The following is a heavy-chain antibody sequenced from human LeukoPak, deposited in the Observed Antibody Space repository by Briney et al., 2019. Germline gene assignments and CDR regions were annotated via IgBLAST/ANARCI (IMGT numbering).Heavy chain of an antibody. CDR2: FDPEDGET. CDR3: ARGSDGYSGYLTAY. V-gene: IGHV1-24*01. Sequence: EASVKVSCKVSGYTLTELSMHWVRQAPGKGLEWMGGFDPEDGETIYAQKFQGRVTMTEDTSTDTAYMELRSLRSDDTAVYYCARGSDGYSGYLTAYWGQGTLVTVSS. CDR1: GYTLTELS. J-gene: IGHJ4*02. D-gene: IGHD5-12*01.